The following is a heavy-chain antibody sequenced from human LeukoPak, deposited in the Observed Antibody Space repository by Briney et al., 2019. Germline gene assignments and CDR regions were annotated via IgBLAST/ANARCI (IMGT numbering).Heavy chain of an antibody. J-gene: IGHJ4*02. Sequence: GGSLRLSCAASGFTFSSYSMNWVRQAPGKGLEWVSSIRSGSTYINYADSVKGRFTISRDDAKKSLYLQMNSLRAEDTAVYYCARDGIFDYWDQGTLVTVSS. CDR3: ARDGIFDY. CDR2: IRSGSTYI. V-gene: IGHV3-21*01. CDR1: GFTFSSYS.